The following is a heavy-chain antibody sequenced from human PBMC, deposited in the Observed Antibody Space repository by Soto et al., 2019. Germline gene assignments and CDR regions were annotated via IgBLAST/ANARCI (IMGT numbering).Heavy chain of an antibody. CDR1: GFTFGDYG. Sequence: PGGSLRLSCKTSGFTFGDYGMSWFRQAPGKGLEWVGFIRNKDYGEATEHAASVKGRFIISRDDSNSVAYLQMNSLTTEDTAMYFCARSTTVTRKSDYWGQGTQVTVSS. V-gene: IGHV3-49*03. D-gene: IGHD4-17*01. J-gene: IGHJ4*02. CDR3: ARSTTVTRKSDY. CDR2: IRNKDYGEAT.